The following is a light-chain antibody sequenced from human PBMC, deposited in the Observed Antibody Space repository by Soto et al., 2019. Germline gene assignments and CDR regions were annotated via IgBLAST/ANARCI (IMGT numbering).Light chain of an antibody. V-gene: IGKV1-5*03. Sequence: IHMTHSSSTLSGSVLYRVTITFRASQTISSWLAWYQQKPGKAPKLLIYKASTLKSGVPSRFSGSGSGTEFSLTISSLQPDDFATYYCQQYNHYWTFGQGTKVDIK. CDR3: QQYNHYWT. CDR2: KAS. CDR1: QTISSW. J-gene: IGKJ1*01.